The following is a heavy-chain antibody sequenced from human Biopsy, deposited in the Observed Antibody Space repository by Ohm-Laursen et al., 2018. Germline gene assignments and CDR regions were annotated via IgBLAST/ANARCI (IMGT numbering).Heavy chain of an antibody. CDR2: IYYSGST. CDR1: GGTISSDY. J-gene: IGHJ6*02. V-gene: IGHV4-59*01. Sequence: SLSFTCTVSGGTISSDYWSWIRQPRGKGLEWIGYIYYSGSTNYNPSLKSRVTISVDTSKNQFSLRLNSVTAADTAVYYCARATNSTGWPYYYFYGMDVWGQGTTVTVSS. D-gene: IGHD2/OR15-2a*01. CDR3: ARATNSTGWPYYYFYGMDV.